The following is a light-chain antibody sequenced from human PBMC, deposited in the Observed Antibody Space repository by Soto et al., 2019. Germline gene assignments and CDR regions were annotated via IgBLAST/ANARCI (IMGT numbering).Light chain of an antibody. V-gene: IGKV3-20*01. J-gene: IGKJ1*01. Sequence: EIVLTQSPGTLSLSPGERATLSCRASQSVSNNYLAWYQQKPGQAPRLLIYGASNRATGIPDRLSGSGSGTDFTLTISRKEAEDFAVYYCQQYGSSGTFGQGTNVDIK. CDR3: QQYGSSGT. CDR2: GAS. CDR1: QSVSNNY.